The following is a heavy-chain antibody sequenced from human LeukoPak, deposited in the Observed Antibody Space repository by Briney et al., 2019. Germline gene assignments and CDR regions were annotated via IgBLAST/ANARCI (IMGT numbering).Heavy chain of an antibody. CDR3: AKDRTYGGSYYGDFQH. CDR1: GFTFSSYA. D-gene: IGHD1-26*01. V-gene: IGHV3-23*01. J-gene: IGHJ1*01. CDR2: ISGSGGST. Sequence: PGGSLRLSCAASGFTFSSYAMSWVRQAPGKGLEWVSAISGSGGSTYYADSVKGRFTISRDNSKNTLCLQMNSLRAEDTAVYYCAKDRTYGGSYYGDFQHWGQGTLVTVSS.